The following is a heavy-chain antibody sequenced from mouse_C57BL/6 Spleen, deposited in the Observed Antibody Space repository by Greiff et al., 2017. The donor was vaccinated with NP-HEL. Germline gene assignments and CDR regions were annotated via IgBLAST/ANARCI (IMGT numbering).Heavy chain of an antibody. CDR3: AREIYFHYIDY. J-gene: IGHJ2*01. Sequence: VQLQQPGAELVKPGASVKMSCKASGYTFTSYWITWVKQRPGQGLEWIGDIYPGSGSTNYNETFKSKATLTVDTSSSTGYMQLSSLTSEDSAVYYCAREIYFHYIDYWGQGTTLTVSS. D-gene: IGHD2-1*01. V-gene: IGHV1-55*01. CDR1: GYTFTSYW. CDR2: IYPGSGST.